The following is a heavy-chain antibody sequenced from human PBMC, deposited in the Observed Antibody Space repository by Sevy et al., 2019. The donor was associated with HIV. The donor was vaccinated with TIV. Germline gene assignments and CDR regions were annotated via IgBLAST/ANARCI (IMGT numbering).Heavy chain of an antibody. D-gene: IGHD5-18*01. CDR1: GFTFSSYA. J-gene: IGHJ6*03. CDR2: ISGSGGST. V-gene: IGHV3-23*01. CDR3: AKSGAYSPLGYYYMDV. Sequence: GGSLRLSCAASGFTFSSYAMSWVRQAPGKGLEWVSDISGSGGSTYYADSVKGRFTISRDNSKNTLYLQMNSLRAEDTAVYYCAKSGAYSPLGYYYMDVWGKGTTVTVSS.